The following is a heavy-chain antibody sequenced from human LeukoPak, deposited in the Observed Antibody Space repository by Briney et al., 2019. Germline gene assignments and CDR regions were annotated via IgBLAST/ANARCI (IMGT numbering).Heavy chain of an antibody. V-gene: IGHV3-30*02. CDR3: AKDERGYYDSSGFFGAIDY. CDR2: IWYDGSNK. J-gene: IGHJ4*02. CDR1: GFTFNRYA. Sequence: GGSLRLSCAASGFTFNRYAMHWVRQAPSKGLEWVAFIWYDGSNKYYADSVKGRFTVSRDNSKNTLYLQMNSLRAEDTAVYYCAKDERGYYDSSGFFGAIDYWGQGSLVSVSS. D-gene: IGHD3-22*01.